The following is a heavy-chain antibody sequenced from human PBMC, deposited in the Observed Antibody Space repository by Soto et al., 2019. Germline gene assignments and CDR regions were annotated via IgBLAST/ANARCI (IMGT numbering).Heavy chain of an antibody. Sequence: SVKVSWKACGGAFGSYAIRWVRQAPGQGLEWMGGIIPIFGTANYAQKFQGRVTITADESTSTAYMELSSLRSEDTAVYYCARTRMVAATYDAFDIWGQGTMVTVSS. J-gene: IGHJ3*02. CDR2: IIPIFGTA. CDR3: ARTRMVAATYDAFDI. V-gene: IGHV1-69*13. CDR1: GGAFGSYA. D-gene: IGHD2-15*01.